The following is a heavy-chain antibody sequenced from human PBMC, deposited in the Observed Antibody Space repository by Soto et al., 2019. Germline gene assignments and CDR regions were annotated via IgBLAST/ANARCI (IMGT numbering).Heavy chain of an antibody. CDR2: IYHSGST. CDR3: ASVRGGYYYAMDV. J-gene: IGHJ6*02. CDR1: GGSISSSNW. V-gene: IGHV4-4*02. Sequence: QVQLQESGPGLVKPSGTLSLTCAVSGGSISSSNWWSWVRQPPGKGLEWIGEIYHSGSTNYNPSLQSRAPXSXDXXKNQFSLKLSSVTAADTAVYYCASVRGGYYYAMDVWGQGTTVTVSS. D-gene: IGHD3-10*02.